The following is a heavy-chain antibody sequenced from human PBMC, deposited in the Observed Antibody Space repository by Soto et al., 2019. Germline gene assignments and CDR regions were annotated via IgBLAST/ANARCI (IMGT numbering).Heavy chain of an antibody. D-gene: IGHD2-15*01. V-gene: IGHV5-10-1*01. CDR1: GYSFTSYW. Sequence: GESLKISCKGSGYSFTSYWISWVRQMPGKGLEWMGRIDPSDSYTNYSPSFQGHVTISADKSISTAYLQWSSLKASDTAMYYCARGPEGGNSDSDKGYWGQGTLVTVSS. CDR2: IDPSDSYT. J-gene: IGHJ4*02. CDR3: ARGPEGGNSDSDKGY.